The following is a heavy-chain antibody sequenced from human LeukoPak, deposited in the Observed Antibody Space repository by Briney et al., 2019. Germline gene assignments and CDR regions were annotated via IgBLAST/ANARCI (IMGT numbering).Heavy chain of an antibody. V-gene: IGHV1-2*06. Sequence: ASVKVSCKASGYTFTGYYMHWVRQAPGQGREWMGRINPNSGGTNYAQKFRGRVTMTRDTSISTAYMELSRLRSDDTAVYYCASRAYYYDSSGYFSWGQGTLVTVSS. J-gene: IGHJ4*02. CDR1: GYTFTGYY. CDR2: INPNSGGT. CDR3: ASRAYYYDSSGYFS. D-gene: IGHD3-22*01.